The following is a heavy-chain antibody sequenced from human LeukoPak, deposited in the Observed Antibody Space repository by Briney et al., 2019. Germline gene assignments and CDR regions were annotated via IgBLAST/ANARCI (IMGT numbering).Heavy chain of an antibody. V-gene: IGHV1-8*01. CDR1: GFTFTSYD. CDR2: MNPNNGNT. D-gene: IGHD3-10*01. CDR3: VRDGEGVAISVNYWFDP. J-gene: IGHJ5*02. Sequence: ASVKVSCKASGFTFTSYDINWVRQASGQGLEWMGWMNPNNGNTGYAQKFQGRVTMTRDTSISTAYMELRGLRSEDTAVYYCVRDGEGVAISVNYWFDPWGQGSLVTVSS.